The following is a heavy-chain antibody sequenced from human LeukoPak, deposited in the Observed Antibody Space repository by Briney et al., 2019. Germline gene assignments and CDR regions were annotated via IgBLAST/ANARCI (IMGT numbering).Heavy chain of an antibody. D-gene: IGHD2-2*01. V-gene: IGHV1-2*02. CDR1: GYTFTGYY. J-gene: IGHJ1*01. CDR2: INPNSRGT. Sequence: ASVKGSCKASGYTFTGYYMHWVREAPGQGLEWMGWINPNSRGTNYAQKVQGSHTMTRDTTISTADMELSRLRSDDTAVYCCARGYCRSTSCLGSPVLYWAQNTLVRVPS. CDR3: ARGYCRSTSCLGSPVLY.